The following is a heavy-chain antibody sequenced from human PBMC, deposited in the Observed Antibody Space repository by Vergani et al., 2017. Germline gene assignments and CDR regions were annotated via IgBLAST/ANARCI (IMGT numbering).Heavy chain of an antibody. CDR2: ISGGGGIT. CDR3: AKGGPGSSLDY. J-gene: IGHJ4*02. CDR1: GFTFSSFA. D-gene: IGHD1-26*01. V-gene: IGHV3-23*01. Sequence: EVQLLESGGGLVQPGGSLSLSCAASGFTFSSFAMSWVRQAPGKGLEWVSAISGGGGITYYADSVKGRFTISRDNSKNTLYLQMNSLRAEDTAVSYCAKGGPGSSLDYWGQGTLVTVSS.